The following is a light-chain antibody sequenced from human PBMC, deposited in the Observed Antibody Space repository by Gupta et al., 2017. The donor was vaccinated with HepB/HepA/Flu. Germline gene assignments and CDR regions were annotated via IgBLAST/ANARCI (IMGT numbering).Light chain of an antibody. J-gene: IGKJ1*01. CDR2: GAS. Sequence: EIVMTQSPATLSVSPGERATLSCRASQSVSSNLAWYQQKPGQAPRLLIYGASTRATGSPARFSGSGSGTEFTLTISSLQSEDFAVYYCQQYNNWPLWTFGQGTKVEIK. CDR3: QQYNNWPLWT. V-gene: IGKV3-15*01. CDR1: QSVSSN.